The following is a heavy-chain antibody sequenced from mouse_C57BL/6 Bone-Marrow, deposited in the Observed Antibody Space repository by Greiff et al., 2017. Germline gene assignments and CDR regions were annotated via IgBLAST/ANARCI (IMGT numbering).Heavy chain of an antibody. CDR3: ARIEAFYCGYFDY. CDR1: GYTFTSYW. CDR2: IDPSDSYT. D-gene: IGHD1-1*01. J-gene: IGHJ2*01. V-gene: IGHV1-69*01. Sequence: VQLQQPGAELVMPGASVKLSCKASGYTFTSYWMHWVKQRPGQGLEWIGEIDPSDSYTNYNQKFKGKSTLTVDKSSSTAYMQLSSLTSEDSAVYYCARIEAFYCGYFDYGGQGPALTVSS.